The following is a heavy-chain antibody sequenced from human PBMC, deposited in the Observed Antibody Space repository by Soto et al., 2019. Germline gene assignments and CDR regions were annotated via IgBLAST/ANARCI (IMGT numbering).Heavy chain of an antibody. D-gene: IGHD3-16*01. Sequence: QVQLVQSGAEVKKPGASVKVSCKASGYTFTSYDITWVRQATGQGLEWMGWMNPNSANTGYAQKFQGRVTMTRNTSSSTAYIEMSSLRSEDTAVDYCAREGGRGMDVWGQGTTVTVSS. J-gene: IGHJ6*02. CDR1: GYTFTSYD. CDR3: AREGGRGMDV. CDR2: MNPNSANT. V-gene: IGHV1-8*01.